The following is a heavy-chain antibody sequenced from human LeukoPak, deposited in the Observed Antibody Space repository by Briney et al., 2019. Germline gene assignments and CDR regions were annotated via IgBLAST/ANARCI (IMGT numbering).Heavy chain of an antibody. CDR1: GGSISSSSYY. D-gene: IGHD6-6*01. J-gene: IGHJ5*02. Sequence: PSETLSLTCTVSGGSISSSSYYWGWIRQHPGKGLEWIGYIYYSGSTYYNPSLKSRVTISVDTSKNQFSLRLSSVTAADTAVYYCARASIAARPPPRALNWFDPWGQGTLVTVSS. V-gene: IGHV4-31*03. CDR3: ARASIAARPPPRALNWFDP. CDR2: IYYSGST.